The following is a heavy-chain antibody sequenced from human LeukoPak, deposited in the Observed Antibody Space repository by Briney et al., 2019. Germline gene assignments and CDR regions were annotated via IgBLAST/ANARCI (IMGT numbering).Heavy chain of an antibody. Sequence: SQTLSLTCTVSGGSISSGSYYWSWIRQPAGGGLEWIGRIYTSGSTNYNPSLKSRVTISVDTSKNQFSLKLSSVTAAGTAVYYCARRRPGLLLRPAFDIWGQGTMVTVSS. CDR1: GGSISSGSYY. J-gene: IGHJ3*02. D-gene: IGHD2-15*01. CDR2: IYTSGST. V-gene: IGHV4-61*02. CDR3: ARRRPGLLLRPAFDI.